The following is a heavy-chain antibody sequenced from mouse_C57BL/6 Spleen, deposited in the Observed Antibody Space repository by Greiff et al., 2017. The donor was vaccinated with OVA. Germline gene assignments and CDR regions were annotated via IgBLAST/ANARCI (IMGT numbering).Heavy chain of an antibody. J-gene: IGHJ2*01. Sequence: VQLQQPGAELVMPGASVKLSCKASGYTFTSYWMHWVKQRPGQGLEWIGEIDPSDSYTNYNQKFKGKSTLTVDKSSSTAYMQLSSLTSEDSAVDYCASAQATSYYFDYWGQGTTLTVSS. D-gene: IGHD3-2*02. CDR2: IDPSDSYT. CDR3: ASAQATSYYFDY. V-gene: IGHV1-69*01. CDR1: GYTFTSYW.